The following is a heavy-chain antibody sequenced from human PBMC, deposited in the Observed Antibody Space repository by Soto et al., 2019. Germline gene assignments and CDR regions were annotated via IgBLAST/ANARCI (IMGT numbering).Heavy chain of an antibody. J-gene: IGHJ4*02. V-gene: IGHV3-23*01. CDR2: ISGSGGST. CDR3: AKERIVVVVAAKRWYFDY. Sequence: GGSLRLSCAASGFTFSSYAMSWVRQAPGKGLEWVSAISGSGGSTYYADSVKGRFTISRDNSKNTLYLQMNSLRAEDTAVYYCAKERIVVVVAAKRWYFDYWGQGTLVTVSS. D-gene: IGHD2-15*01. CDR1: GFTFSSYA.